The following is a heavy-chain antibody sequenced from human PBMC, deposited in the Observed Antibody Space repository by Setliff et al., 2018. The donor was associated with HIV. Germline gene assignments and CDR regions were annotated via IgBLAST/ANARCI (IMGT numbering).Heavy chain of an antibody. CDR1: GASITSGGHY. Sequence: SETLSLTCTVSGASITSGGHYWSWIRQHPGKGLEWIGYIYYSGTTHYNPSLKSRVSVSVDTSKNQFSLKLSSVTAADTAVYYCARHQYCTNGVCYTAGIDYWGQGTLVTVSS. J-gene: IGHJ4*02. CDR3: ARHQYCTNGVCYTAGIDY. V-gene: IGHV4-31*03. CDR2: IYYSGTT. D-gene: IGHD2-8*01.